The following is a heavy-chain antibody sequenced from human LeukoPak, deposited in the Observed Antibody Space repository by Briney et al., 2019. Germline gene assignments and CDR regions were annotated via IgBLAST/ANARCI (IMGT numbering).Heavy chain of an antibody. D-gene: IGHD6-13*01. J-gene: IGHJ4*02. Sequence: ASVTVSFTASGYTFSDYYMHWVRQAPGQGLEWMGWINPNSGDTNHAQKFQGRVTLTRDTSISTAYLELSSLRSDDTAVYYCAREFSSSWLYWGQGTLVTVSS. CDR3: AREFSSSWLY. CDR1: GYTFSDYY. CDR2: INPNSGDT. V-gene: IGHV1-2*02.